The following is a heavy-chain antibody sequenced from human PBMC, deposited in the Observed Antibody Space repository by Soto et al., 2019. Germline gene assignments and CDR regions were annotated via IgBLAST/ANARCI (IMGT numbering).Heavy chain of an antibody. Sequence: SETLSLTCAVYGGSFSGYYWSWIRQPPGKGLEWIGEINHSGSTNYNPSLKSRVTISVDTSKNQFSLKLSTVTTADTAVYYCATKGGNYYDSSGSYFDYWGQGTLVTVSS. CDR1: GGSFSGYY. CDR2: INHSGST. V-gene: IGHV4-34*01. J-gene: IGHJ4*02. D-gene: IGHD3-22*01. CDR3: ATKGGNYYDSSGSYFDY.